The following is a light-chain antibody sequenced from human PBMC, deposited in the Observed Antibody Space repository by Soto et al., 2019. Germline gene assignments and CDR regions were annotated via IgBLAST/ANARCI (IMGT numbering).Light chain of an antibody. CDR1: QTISNW. CDR3: QQYRAYPVT. CDR2: DVS. J-gene: IGKJ1*01. V-gene: IGKV1-5*01. Sequence: DIQMTQSPPTLSASVGDRVTITCRASQTISNWLAWYQQRPGQAPNLLIYDVSSLVSGAPSRFSGSGSGTEFTLTISSLQPDDFATYYCQQYRAYPVTFGQGTKVDI.